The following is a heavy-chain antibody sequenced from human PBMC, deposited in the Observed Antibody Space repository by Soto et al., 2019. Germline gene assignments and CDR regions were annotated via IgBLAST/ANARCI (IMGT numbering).Heavy chain of an antibody. Sequence: GASVKVSCKASAYTFTSCYVHWVRQAPGQGPEWMGMINPSRGGTDYAQKFQGRVTMTRDTSTTTVYMELSSLRSEDTAIYYCTRSIITTAGTDAFDLWGQGTLVTVSS. CDR2: INPSRGGT. D-gene: IGHD6-13*01. J-gene: IGHJ3*01. CDR1: AYTFTSCY. CDR3: TRSIITTAGTDAFDL. V-gene: IGHV1-46*03.